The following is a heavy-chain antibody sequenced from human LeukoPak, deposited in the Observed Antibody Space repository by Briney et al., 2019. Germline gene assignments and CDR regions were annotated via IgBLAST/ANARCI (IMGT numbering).Heavy chain of an antibody. CDR1: GFTFDDYA. J-gene: IGHJ5*02. CDR2: ISWNSGSI. CDR3: AKDLGPTGAGWFDP. V-gene: IGHV3-9*01. Sequence: SGGSLRLSCAASGFTFDDYAMHWVRQAPGKGLEWVSGISWNSGSIGYADSVKGRFTISRDNSKNSLYLQMNSLRTEDTALYYCAKDLGPTGAGWFDPWGQGTLVTVSS. D-gene: IGHD1-14*01.